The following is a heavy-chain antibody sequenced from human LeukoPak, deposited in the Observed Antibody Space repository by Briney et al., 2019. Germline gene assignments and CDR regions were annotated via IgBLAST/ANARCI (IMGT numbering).Heavy chain of an antibody. CDR1: GFTFSIYS. CDR3: ARGLIVVVVAVGFDY. J-gene: IGHJ4*02. Sequence: GGSLRLSCAASGFTFSIYSMNWVRQAPGRGLEWLSYIGSSGTTTYYADSVKGRFTISRDNSKNTLYLQMNSLRAEDTAVYYCARGLIVVVVAVGFDYWGQGTLVTVSS. CDR2: IGSSGTTT. V-gene: IGHV3-48*01. D-gene: IGHD2-15*01.